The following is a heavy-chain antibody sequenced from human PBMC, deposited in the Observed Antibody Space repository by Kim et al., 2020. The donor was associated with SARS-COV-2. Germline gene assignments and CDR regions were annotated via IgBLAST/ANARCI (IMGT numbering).Heavy chain of an antibody. D-gene: IGHD3-9*01. CDR3: ARVPINDIDGMDV. J-gene: IGHJ6*02. V-gene: IGHV2-70*01. Sequence: YSTSLQTRLTISKDTSKTQVVLTMTNMDPVDTATYYCARVPINDIDGMDVWGQGTTVTVSS.